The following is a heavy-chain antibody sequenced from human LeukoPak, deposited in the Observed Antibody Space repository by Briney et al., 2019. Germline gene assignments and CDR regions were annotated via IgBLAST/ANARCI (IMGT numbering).Heavy chain of an antibody. CDR2: INPNSGGT. CDR3: ARGFPPRMYYDSSGYYSYYFDY. Sequence: ASVKVSCKASGYTFTGYYMHWVRQAPGQGLEWMGWINPNSGGTNYAQKFQGRVTMTRDTSISTAYMELRSLRSEDTAVYYCARGFPPRMYYDSSGYYSYYFDYWGQGTLVTVSS. CDR1: GYTFTGYY. V-gene: IGHV1-2*02. J-gene: IGHJ4*02. D-gene: IGHD3-22*01.